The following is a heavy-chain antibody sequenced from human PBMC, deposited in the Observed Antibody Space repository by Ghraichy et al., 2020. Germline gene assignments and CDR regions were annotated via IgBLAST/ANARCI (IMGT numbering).Heavy chain of an antibody. CDR3: ARLTLQPFDY. Sequence: RPSCAASGFTLSTYAMHWVRQAPGKGLEWVAIISYDGSNKHSADSVKGRFTISRDNSKNTLYLQMNSLRAEDTAVYYCARLTLQPFDYWGQGTLVTVSS. CDR1: GFTLSTYA. J-gene: IGHJ4*02. V-gene: IGHV3-30*04. CDR2: ISYDGSNK. D-gene: IGHD4-11*01.